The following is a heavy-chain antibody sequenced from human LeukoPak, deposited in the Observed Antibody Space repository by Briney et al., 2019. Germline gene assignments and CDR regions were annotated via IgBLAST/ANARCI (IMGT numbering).Heavy chain of an antibody. CDR1: GYTFTNYE. CDR2: MNTKDGNT. Sequence: GASVKVSCKASGYTFTNYEINWVRQATGQGLEWMGFMNTKDGNTGYAQEFQGRVTMTRDTSVNTAYMELRSLRSEDTAVYYCGRGSPGYYYVSDYWGQGTLVTVSS. V-gene: IGHV1-8*01. D-gene: IGHD3-22*01. J-gene: IGHJ4*02. CDR3: GRGSPGYYYVSDY.